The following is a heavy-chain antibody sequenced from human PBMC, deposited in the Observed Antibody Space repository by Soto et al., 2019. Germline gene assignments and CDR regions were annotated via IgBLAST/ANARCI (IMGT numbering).Heavy chain of an antibody. CDR3: AVDARGYCSGGSCWDI. CDR2: IYSGGST. V-gene: IGHV3-66*01. J-gene: IGHJ3*02. D-gene: IGHD2-15*01. CDR1: GFTVSSNY. Sequence: GGSLSLSCAASGFTVSSNYMSWVRQAPGKGLEWVSVIYSGGSTYYADSVKGRFTISRDNSKNTLYLQMNSLRAEDTAVYYCAVDARGYCSGGSCWDIWGQGTMVTVSS.